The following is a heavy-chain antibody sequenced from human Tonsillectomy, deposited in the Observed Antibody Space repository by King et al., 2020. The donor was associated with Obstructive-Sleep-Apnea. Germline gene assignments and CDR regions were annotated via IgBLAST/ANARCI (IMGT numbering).Heavy chain of an antibody. V-gene: IGHV3-30*04. CDR3: ASGYYPDY. J-gene: IGHJ4*02. Sequence: HVQLVESGGGVVQPGRSLRLSCAASGFIFSSYAMHWVRQAPGKGLEWVAVISYDGSNQYYAESVKGRFTVSRDNSKNTLYLQMNSLRAEDTAVYYCASGYYPDYWGQGILVTVSS. CDR1: GFIFSSYA. CDR2: ISYDGSNQ. D-gene: IGHD2/OR15-2a*01.